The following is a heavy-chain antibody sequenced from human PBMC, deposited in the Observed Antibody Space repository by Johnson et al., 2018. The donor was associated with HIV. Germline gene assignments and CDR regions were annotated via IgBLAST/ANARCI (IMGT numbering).Heavy chain of an antibody. D-gene: IGHD5-18*01. CDR3: AKGGYSYGNAFDI. J-gene: IGHJ3*02. CDR1: GFTFSSYA. Sequence: VQLVESGGGVVRPGRSLRLSCAASGFTFSSYAMSWVRQAPGKGLEWVSAISGSGGSTYYADSVKGRFTISRDNSKNTLYLQMNSLRAEDTAVYYCAKGGYSYGNAFDIWGQGTMVTVSS. V-gene: IGHV3-23*04. CDR2: ISGSGGST.